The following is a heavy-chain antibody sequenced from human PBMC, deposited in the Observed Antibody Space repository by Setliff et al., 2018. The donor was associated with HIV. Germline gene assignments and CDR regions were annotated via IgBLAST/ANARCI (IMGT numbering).Heavy chain of an antibody. CDR1: GGSITSDGYF. Sequence: PSETLSLTCTVSGGSITSDGYFWTWIRHHPGKGLEWIGYISYSGSTYYNPSLKSRLTISRDTSKNHFSLRLSAVTAADTAVYYCARHGRSYYSDSRLDYWGQGTPVTVSS. V-gene: IGHV4-31*03. D-gene: IGHD3-10*01. CDR2: ISYSGST. J-gene: IGHJ4*02. CDR3: ARHGRSYYSDSRLDY.